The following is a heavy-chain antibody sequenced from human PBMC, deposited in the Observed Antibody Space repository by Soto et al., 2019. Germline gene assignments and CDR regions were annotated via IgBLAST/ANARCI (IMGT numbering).Heavy chain of an antibody. J-gene: IGHJ4*02. V-gene: IGHV3-30*18. CDR2: ISYDGSNK. D-gene: IGHD2-15*01. Sequence: QVQLVESGGGVVQPGRSLRLSCAASGFTFSSYGMHWVRQAPGKGLEWVAVISYDGSNKYYADSVKGRFTISRDNSKNTLYLQMNSLRAEDTAVYYCAKSRYVVYFDYWGQGTLVTVSS. CDR1: GFTFSSYG. CDR3: AKSRYVVYFDY.